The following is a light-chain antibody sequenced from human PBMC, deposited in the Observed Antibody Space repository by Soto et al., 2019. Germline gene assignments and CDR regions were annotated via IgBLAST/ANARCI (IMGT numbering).Light chain of an antibody. J-gene: IGLJ2*01. V-gene: IGLV2-14*01. CDR3: SLHTSTLTLEVI. CDR2: EVT. CDR1: NSDVGGYDF. Sequence: QSVLTQPASVSGSPGQSVTISGTGSNSDVGGYDFVSWYQHHPGKAPKLILYEVTKRPSGVSNRFSGSKSGNTASLTISGLQAEDDADYYCSLHTSTLTLEVIFGGGTKLTVL.